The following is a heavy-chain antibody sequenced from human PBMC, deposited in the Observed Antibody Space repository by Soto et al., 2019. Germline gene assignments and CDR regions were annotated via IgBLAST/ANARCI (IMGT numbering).Heavy chain of an antibody. V-gene: IGHV4-34*01. CDR1: GGSFSGCY. Sequence: QVQLQQWGAGLLKPSETLSLTCAVYGGSFSGCYWCWGRQPPGKGLEWIGEINHSGSTNYNPSLNSRATISVDTSKNQYSLKLRSVTAADTAVYYCARGDCLAAVGCALDYWGQGTLVTVSS. CDR3: ARGDCLAAVGCALDY. D-gene: IGHD6-13*01. CDR2: INHSGST. J-gene: IGHJ4*02.